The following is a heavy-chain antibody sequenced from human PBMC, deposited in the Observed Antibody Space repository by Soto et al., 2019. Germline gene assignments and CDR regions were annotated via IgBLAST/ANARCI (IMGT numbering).Heavy chain of an antibody. D-gene: IGHD3-3*01. Sequence: EVQLLESGGGLVQPEGSLRLSCAASGFTFSTNARSWVRQAPGKGREWVSAISYSGSNTYYTDSVKGRFTISRDNSKNTLYLQMNSLRVEDTAIYYCAKRFTLFGEVKLSPDFDYWGQGTLVTVSS. J-gene: IGHJ4*02. CDR1: GFTFSTNA. V-gene: IGHV3-23*01. CDR3: AKRFTLFGEVKLSPDFDY. CDR2: ISYSGSNT.